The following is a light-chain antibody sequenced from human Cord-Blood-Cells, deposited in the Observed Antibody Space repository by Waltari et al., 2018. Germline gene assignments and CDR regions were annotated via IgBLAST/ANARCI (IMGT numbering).Light chain of an antibody. J-gene: IGKJ4*01. V-gene: IGKV1-39*01. CDR3: QQSYSTPRLT. Sequence: DIQMTQSPSSLSASVGDRVTITCRASQSISSYLNWYQQKPGKAPKLLIYAASSLQSGVASRFSGSGSGTDFTLTISSLQPEDFATYYCQQSYSTPRLTFGGGTKVGIK. CDR1: QSISSY. CDR2: AAS.